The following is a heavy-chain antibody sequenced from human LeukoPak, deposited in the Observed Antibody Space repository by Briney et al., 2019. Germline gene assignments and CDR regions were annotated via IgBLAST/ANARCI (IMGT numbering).Heavy chain of an antibody. J-gene: IGHJ6*02. CDR3: ARGLGAGRYYDSSGTYYYGMDV. D-gene: IGHD3-22*01. V-gene: IGHV1-58*01. CDR2: IVVGSGNT. Sequence: GASVKVSCKASGFTFTSSAVQWVRQARGQRLEWIGWIVVGSGNTNYAQKFQGRVTITADESTSTAYMELSSLRSEDTAVYYCARGLGAGRYYDSSGTYYYGMDVWGQGTTVTVSS. CDR1: GFTFTSSA.